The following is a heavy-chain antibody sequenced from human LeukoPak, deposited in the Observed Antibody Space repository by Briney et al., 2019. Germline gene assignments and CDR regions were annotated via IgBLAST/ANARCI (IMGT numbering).Heavy chain of an antibody. CDR1: GYTFTNYY. D-gene: IGHD4-23*01. J-gene: IGHJ3*02. CDR3: AITVVENAFDI. CDR2: INPNNGGT. Sequence: ASVKVSCKASGYTFTNYYIHWVRQAPGQGLEWMGRINPNNGGTNYAQKFQGSVTMARDTSISTAYTELSGLTSDDTAIYYCAITVVENAFDIWGQGTMVIVSS. V-gene: IGHV1-2*06.